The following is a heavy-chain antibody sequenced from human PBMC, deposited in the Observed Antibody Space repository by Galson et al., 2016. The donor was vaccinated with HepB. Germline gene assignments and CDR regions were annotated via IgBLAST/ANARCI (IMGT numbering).Heavy chain of an antibody. CDR2: ISASKGKT. Sequence: SVKVFCKASGYTFTSYGISWVRQAPGQGLEWMGWISASKGKTNYAQNLQGRVTMTTDTYKSTVYMELRSLRSDDTAVYYCARVSDYLLDSWGQGTLVTVSP. V-gene: IGHV1-18*01. J-gene: IGHJ4*02. CDR1: GYTFTSYG. D-gene: IGHD5-12*01. CDR3: ARVSDYLLDS.